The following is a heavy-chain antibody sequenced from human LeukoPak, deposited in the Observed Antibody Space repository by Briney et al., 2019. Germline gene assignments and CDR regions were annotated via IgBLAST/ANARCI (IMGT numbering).Heavy chain of an antibody. CDR3: AVAGDSGYDSLDY. D-gene: IGHD5-12*01. J-gene: IGHJ4*02. CDR2: IIPIFGTA. V-gene: IGHV1-69*05. CDR1: GGTFSSYA. Sequence: SVKVSCKASGGTFSSYAISWVRQAPGQGLEWMGRIIPIFGTANYAQKFQGRVTITTDESTSTAYMELSSLRSEDTAVYYCAVAGDSGYDSLDYWGQGTLVTVSS.